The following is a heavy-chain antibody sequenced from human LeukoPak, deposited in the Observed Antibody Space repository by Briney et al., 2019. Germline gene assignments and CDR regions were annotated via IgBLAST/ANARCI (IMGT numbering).Heavy chain of an antibody. Sequence: GASVKVSCKASGYTFTGYYMHWVRQAPGQGLEWMGWINPNSGGTNYAQKFQGWVTMTRGTSISTAYMELSRLRSDDTAVYYCARDNGDHALGDWGQGTLVTVSS. V-gene: IGHV1-2*04. CDR2: INPNSGGT. J-gene: IGHJ4*02. CDR3: ARDNGDHALGD. CDR1: GYTFTGYY. D-gene: IGHD4-17*01.